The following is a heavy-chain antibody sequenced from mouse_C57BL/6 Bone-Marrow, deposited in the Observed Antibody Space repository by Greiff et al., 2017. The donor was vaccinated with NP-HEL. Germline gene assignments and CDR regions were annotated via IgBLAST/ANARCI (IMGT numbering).Heavy chain of an antibody. CDR1: GYTFTSYW. Sequence: QVQLQQPGAELVKPGASVKLSCKASGYTFTSYWMHWVKQRPGQGLEWIGMIHPNSGSTNYNEKFKSKATLTVDKSSSTAYMQLSSLTSEDSAVYYCARECIYYDSLAYWGQGTLVTVSA. D-gene: IGHD2-4*01. CDR3: ARECIYYDSLAY. CDR2: IHPNSGST. J-gene: IGHJ3*01. V-gene: IGHV1-64*01.